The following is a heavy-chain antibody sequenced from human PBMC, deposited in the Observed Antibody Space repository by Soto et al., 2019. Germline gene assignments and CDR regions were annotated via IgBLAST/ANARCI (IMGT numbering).Heavy chain of an antibody. CDR2: ISYDGSNK. CDR1: GFTFSSYA. Sequence: QVQLVESGGGVVQPGRSLRLSCAASGFTFSSYAMHWVHQAPGKGLEWVAVISYDGSNKYYADSVKGRFTISRDNSKNTLYLQMNSLRAEDTAVYYCARDRREWWLEYYFDYWGQGTLVTVSS. V-gene: IGHV3-30-3*01. J-gene: IGHJ4*02. D-gene: IGHD2-15*01. CDR3: ARDRREWWLEYYFDY.